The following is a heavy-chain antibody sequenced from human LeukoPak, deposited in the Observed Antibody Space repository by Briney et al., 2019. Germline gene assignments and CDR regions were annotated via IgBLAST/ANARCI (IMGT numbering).Heavy chain of an antibody. CDR2: ISSSGSTI. J-gene: IGHJ4*02. D-gene: IGHD6-19*01. CDR1: GFTFSNAW. V-gene: IGHV3-11*04. CDR3: ARVEIAVAPDY. Sequence: GGSLRLSCAASGFTFSNAWVSWVRQAPGKGLEWVSYISSSGSTIYYADSVKGRFTISRDNAKNSLYLQMNSQRAEDTAVYYCARVEIAVAPDYWGQGTLVTVSS.